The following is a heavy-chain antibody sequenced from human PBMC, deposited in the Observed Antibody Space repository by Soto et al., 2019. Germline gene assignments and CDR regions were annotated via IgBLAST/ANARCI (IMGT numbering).Heavy chain of an antibody. Sequence: SETLSLTCTVSGGSISSSSFHWSWIRQPPGKGLEWIGEINHSGSTNYNPSLKSRVTISVDTSKNQFSLKLSSVTAADTAVYYCARFQYIWNDVLNGMDVWGQGTTVTVSS. CDR2: INHSGST. CDR1: GGSISSSSFH. CDR3: ARFQYIWNDVLNGMDV. J-gene: IGHJ6*02. V-gene: IGHV4-39*07. D-gene: IGHD1-1*01.